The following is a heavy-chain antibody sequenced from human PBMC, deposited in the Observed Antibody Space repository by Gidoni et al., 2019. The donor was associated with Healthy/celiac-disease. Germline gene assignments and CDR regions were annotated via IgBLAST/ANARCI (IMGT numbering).Heavy chain of an antibody. D-gene: IGHD6-6*01. J-gene: IGHJ6*02. CDR3: ARDFSYSSSSTYYYYGMDV. Sequence: EVQLVESGGGLVQPGGSLRLSCAASGFTFSSYWMHWVRQAPGKGLVWVSRINSDGSSTSYADSVKGRFTISRDNAKNTLYLQMNSLRAEDTAVYYCARDFSYSSSSTYYYYGMDVWGQGTTVTVSS. CDR2: INSDGSST. CDR1: GFTFSSYW. V-gene: IGHV3-74*01.